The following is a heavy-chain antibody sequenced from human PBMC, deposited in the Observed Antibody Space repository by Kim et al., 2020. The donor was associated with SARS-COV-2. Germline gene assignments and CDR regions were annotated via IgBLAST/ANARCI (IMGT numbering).Heavy chain of an antibody. V-gene: IGHV3-15*01. CDR1: GFTFSNAW. D-gene: IGHD2-2*01. J-gene: IGHJ4*02. CDR2: IQSMTNGGTT. Sequence: GGSLRLSCAASGFTFSNAWMNWVRQAPGKGLEWVGRIQSMTNGGTTYYAAPVKGRFTISRDDSKNTLHLQMNSLKTEDTAVYYCATGGDQLLLELAYWGQGTLVTVSS. CDR3: ATGGDQLLLELAY.